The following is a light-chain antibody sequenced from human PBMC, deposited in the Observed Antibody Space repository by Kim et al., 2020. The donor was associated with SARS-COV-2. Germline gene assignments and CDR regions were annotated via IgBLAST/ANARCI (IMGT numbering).Light chain of an antibody. CDR3: QYYGSSLIT. Sequence: EIVLTQSPGTLSLSPGERATLSCRASQSVSSNSLAWYQQKGGQAPRLLIYGASNSATGIPDRFSGRGSATDFTLTIRRLEPEDFALYYCQYYGSSLITFGQGTRLEIK. J-gene: IGKJ5*01. V-gene: IGKV3-20*01. CDR2: GAS. CDR1: QSVSSNS.